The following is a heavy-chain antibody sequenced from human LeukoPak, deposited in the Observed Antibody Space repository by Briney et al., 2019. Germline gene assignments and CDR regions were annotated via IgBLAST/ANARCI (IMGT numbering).Heavy chain of an antibody. CDR1: GFTFSSYG. V-gene: IGHV3-23*01. Sequence: GGSLRLSCAASGFTFSSYGMSWVRQAPGKGLEWVSAIPGGGGSTYYADSVQGRFTISRDNSKNTLYLQMNSLRAEDTAIYYCATYRQVLLPFESWGQGTLVTVSS. D-gene: IGHD2-8*02. J-gene: IGHJ4*02. CDR2: IPGGGGST. CDR3: ATYRQVLLPFES.